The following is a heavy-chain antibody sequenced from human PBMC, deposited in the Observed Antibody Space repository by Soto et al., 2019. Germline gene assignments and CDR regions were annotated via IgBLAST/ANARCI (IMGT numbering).Heavy chain of an antibody. CDR3: ARAYCSGGSCYYFDY. J-gene: IGHJ4*02. D-gene: IGHD2-15*01. CDR2: ISYDGSNK. Sequence: GGSLRLSCAASGFTFSSYAMHWVRQAPGKGLEWVAVISYDGSNKYYADSVKGRFTISRDNSKNTLYLQMNSLRAEDTAVYYCARAYCSGGSCYYFDYWGQGTLVTVSS. V-gene: IGHV3-30-3*01. CDR1: GFTFSSYA.